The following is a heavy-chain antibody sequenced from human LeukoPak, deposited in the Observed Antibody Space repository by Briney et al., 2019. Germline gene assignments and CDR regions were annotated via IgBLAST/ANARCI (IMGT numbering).Heavy chain of an antibody. J-gene: IGHJ4*02. V-gene: IGHV6-1*01. CDR2: TYYRSKWYN. D-gene: IGHD2-2*01. CDR1: GDSVSSNSAA. CDR3: ARASEDCSSTSCYVFDY. Sequence: SQTPSLTCAISGDSVSSNSAAWNWIRQSPSRGLEWLGRTYYRSKWYNDYAVSVKSRITINPDTSKNQFSLQLNSVTPEDTAVYYCARASEDCSSTSCYVFDYWGQGTLVTVSS.